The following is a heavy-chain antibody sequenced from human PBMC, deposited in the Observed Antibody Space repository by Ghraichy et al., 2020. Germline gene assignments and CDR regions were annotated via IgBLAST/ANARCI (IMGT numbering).Heavy chain of an antibody. V-gene: IGHV4-34*01. CDR1: GGSFSGYY. J-gene: IGHJ5*02. CDR2: INHSGST. CDR3: ARGMGYCSGGSCRFDP. Sequence: SETLSLTCAVYGGSFSGYYWSWIRQPPGKGLEWIGEINHSGSTNYNPSLKSRVTISVDTSKNQFSLKLSSVTAADTAVYYCARGMGYCSGGSCRFDPWGQGTLVTVSS. D-gene: IGHD2-15*01.